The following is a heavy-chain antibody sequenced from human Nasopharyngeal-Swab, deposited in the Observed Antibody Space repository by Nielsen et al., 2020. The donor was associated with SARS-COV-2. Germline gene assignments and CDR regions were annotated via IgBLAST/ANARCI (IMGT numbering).Heavy chain of an antibody. Sequence: GESLKISCAASGFTFSSYAMSWVRQAPGKGLEWVSAISGSGGSTYYADSVKGRFTISRDNSKNTLYLQMNSLRAEDTAVYYCAKDVGSGQQLALHYFDYWGQGTLVTVSS. J-gene: IGHJ4*02. V-gene: IGHV3-23*01. CDR2: ISGSGGST. CDR1: GFTFSSYA. CDR3: AKDVGSGQQLALHYFDY. D-gene: IGHD6-13*01.